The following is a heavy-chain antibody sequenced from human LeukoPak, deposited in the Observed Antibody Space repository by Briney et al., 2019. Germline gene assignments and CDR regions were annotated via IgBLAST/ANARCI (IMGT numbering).Heavy chain of an antibody. CDR2: IYHSGST. D-gene: IGHD2-2*01. V-gene: IGHV4-30-2*01. Sequence: SQTLSLTCAVSGGSISSGGYSWSWIRQPPGKGLEWIGYIYHSGSTYYNPSLKSRVTISVDRSKNQFSLKLSFVTAADTAVYYCARLSGQYCSSTSCYEGENFDYWGQGTLVTVSS. CDR3: ARLSGQYCSSTSCYEGENFDY. CDR1: GGSISSGGYS. J-gene: IGHJ4*02.